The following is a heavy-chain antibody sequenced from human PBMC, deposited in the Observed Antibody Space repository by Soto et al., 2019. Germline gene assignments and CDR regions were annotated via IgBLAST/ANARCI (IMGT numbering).Heavy chain of an antibody. CDR2: ISFDGNNE. CDR3: AKDRPRYGGHLDY. D-gene: IGHD4-17*01. V-gene: IGHV3-30*18. CDR1: GFTFSGYG. Sequence: QVQLVESGGGVVQPGRSLRLSCAASGFTFSGYGMHWVRQAPGKGLEWVAIISFDGNNEYYTDSVKGRFTISRNNSKNTLYLQMNSLRPEDTGVYYCAKDRPRYGGHLDYWGQGTLFTVSS. J-gene: IGHJ4*02.